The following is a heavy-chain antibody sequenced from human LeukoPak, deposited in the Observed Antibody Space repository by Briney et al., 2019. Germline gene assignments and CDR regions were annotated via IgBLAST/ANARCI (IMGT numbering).Heavy chain of an antibody. CDR2: IYWNDDK. CDR1: GFSLSTSGVG. J-gene: IGHJ4*02. V-gene: IGHV2-5*01. Sequence: SGPTLVNPTQTLTLTCTFSGFSLSTSGVGVGWIRQPPGKALEWLALIYWNDDKRYSPSLKSRLTITKDTSKNQVVLTMTNMDPVDTATYYCAHSPPGTYYYGSGSYYNPGDYWGQGTLVTVSS. D-gene: IGHD3-10*01. CDR3: AHSPPGTYYYGSGSYYNPGDY.